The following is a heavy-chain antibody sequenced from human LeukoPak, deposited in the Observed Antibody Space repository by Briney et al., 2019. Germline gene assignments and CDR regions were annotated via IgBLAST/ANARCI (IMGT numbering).Heavy chain of an antibody. CDR1: GGSISSGGYY. D-gene: IGHD2-21*02. CDR2: IYYSGST. V-gene: IGHV4-31*03. Sequence: PSQTLSLTCTVSGGSISSGGYYWSWIRQHPGKGLEWIGYIYYSGSTYYNPSLKSRVTISVDTSKNQFSLKPSSVTAADTAAYYCARVESSGDHPFWYFDLWGRGTLVTVSS. CDR3: ARVESSGDHPFWYFDL. J-gene: IGHJ2*01.